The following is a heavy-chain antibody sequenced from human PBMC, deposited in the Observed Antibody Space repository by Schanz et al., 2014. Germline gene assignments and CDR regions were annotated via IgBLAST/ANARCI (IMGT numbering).Heavy chain of an antibody. D-gene: IGHD3-10*01. J-gene: IGHJ4*02. CDR2: IGNGGVTI. CDR1: GFPFSDYF. Sequence: QVQLVDSGGGLVKPGGSLRLSCTASGFPFSDYFMAWIRQPPGRGLEWVSYIGNGGVTIYYADSVKGRFTISRDNSKNSLYLQMHSLRAEDTAVYYCARIGGSVFDYWAQGTLVTVSS. V-gene: IGHV3-11*01. CDR3: ARIGGSVFDY.